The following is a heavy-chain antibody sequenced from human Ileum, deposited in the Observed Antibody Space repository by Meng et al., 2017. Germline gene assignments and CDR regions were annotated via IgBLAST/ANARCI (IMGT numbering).Heavy chain of an antibody. V-gene: IGHV4-39*01. CDR3: ARYNYYDSSGHSNFDY. CDR2: IYYNVNT. D-gene: IGHD3-22*01. J-gene: IGHJ4*02. Sequence: QLQLQESGPGLVNPSETLPLTCTVSGGSISNTNYYWDWIRQPPGKGLEWVGSIYYNVNTYYNPSLKSRVTISIDTSKNQFSLKLSSVTAADTAVYYCARYNYYDSSGHSNFDYWGQGTLVTVSS. CDR1: GGSISNTNYY.